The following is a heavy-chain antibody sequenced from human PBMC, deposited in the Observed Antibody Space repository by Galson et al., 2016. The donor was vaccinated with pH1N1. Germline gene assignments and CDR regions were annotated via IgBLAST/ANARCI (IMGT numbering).Heavy chain of an antibody. Sequence: SETLSLTCTVSGGSISNSNCYWGWIRQPPGKGLQWIANIYYSGITYYDASLKSRVTISVDTSKNQFSLKLNSVIAADTAVYYCARLWYGEYIDYWGQGTRVTVSS. D-gene: IGHD3-10*01. V-gene: IGHV4-39*01. CDR3: ARLWYGEYIDY. CDR2: IYYSGIT. CDR1: GGSISNSNCY. J-gene: IGHJ4*02.